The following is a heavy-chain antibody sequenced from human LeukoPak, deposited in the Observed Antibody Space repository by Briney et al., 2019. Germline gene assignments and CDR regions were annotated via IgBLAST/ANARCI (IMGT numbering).Heavy chain of an antibody. CDR2: IYTSGST. J-gene: IGHJ4*02. CDR1: GSSISSYY. V-gene: IGHV4-4*07. Sequence: SETLSLTCTVSGSSISSYYWSWIRQPAGKGLEWIGRIYTSGSTNYNPSLKSRVTMSVDTSKNQFSLKLSSVTAADTAVYYCAGGPAATLLDYWGQGTLVTVSS. CDR3: AGGPAATLLDY. D-gene: IGHD2-2*01.